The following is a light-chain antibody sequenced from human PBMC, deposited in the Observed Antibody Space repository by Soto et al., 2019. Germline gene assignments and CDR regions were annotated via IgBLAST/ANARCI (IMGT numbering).Light chain of an antibody. V-gene: IGLV2-18*02. CDR3: SSYTSRVTYV. J-gene: IGLJ1*01. CDR1: SSDVGNYNR. CDR2: EVS. Sequence: QSVLTQPPSVSGSPGQSVTISCTGTSSDVGNYNRVSWYQQSPGTAPKLMIYEVSNRPSGVPDRFSGSKSANTASLTISGLQAEDEADYYCSSYTSRVTYVFGTGTKVTVL.